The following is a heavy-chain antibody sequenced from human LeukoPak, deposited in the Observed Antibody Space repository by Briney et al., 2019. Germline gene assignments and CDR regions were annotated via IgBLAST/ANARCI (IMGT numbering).Heavy chain of an antibody. V-gene: IGHV4-34*01. Sequence: PSETLSLTCAVYGGSFSGYYWGWIRQPPGKGLEWIGSIYYSGSTYYNPSLKSRVTISVDTSKNQFSLKLSSVTAADTAVYYCARQLPNRAPGGRLEGIDYWGQGTLVTVSS. CDR2: IYYSGST. J-gene: IGHJ4*02. D-gene: IGHD1-26*01. CDR1: GGSFSGYY. CDR3: ARQLPNRAPGGRLEGIDY.